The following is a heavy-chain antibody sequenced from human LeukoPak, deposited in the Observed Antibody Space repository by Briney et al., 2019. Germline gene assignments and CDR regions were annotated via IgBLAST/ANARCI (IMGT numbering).Heavy chain of an antibody. J-gene: IGHJ2*01. CDR1: GGSISSYY. D-gene: IGHD1-14*01. CDR3: ARGNHLHWYFDL. V-gene: IGHV4-59*01. CDR2: TYYSGST. Sequence: SETLSLTCTVSGGSISSYYWSWIRQPPGKGLEWIGYTYYSGSTNYNPSLKSRVTISVDTSKSQFSLKLSSVTAADTAVYYCARGNHLHWYFDLWGRGTLVTVSS.